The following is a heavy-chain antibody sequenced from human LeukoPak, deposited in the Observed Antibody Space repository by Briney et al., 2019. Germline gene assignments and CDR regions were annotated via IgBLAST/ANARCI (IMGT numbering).Heavy chain of an antibody. J-gene: IGHJ6*03. CDR3: ARSGEGDTVTRSVYYYYYYLDV. CDR1: GGTFSSYA. V-gene: IGHV1-69*05. Sequence: SVKVSCKASGGTFSSYAISWVRQAPGQGLEWMGGIIPIIGTANYAQKFQGRVTITTDKSTSTAYMELSSLRSEDTAVYYCARSGEGDTVTRSVYYYYYYLDVGGKGTTVTVSS. D-gene: IGHD4-11*01. CDR2: IIPIIGTA.